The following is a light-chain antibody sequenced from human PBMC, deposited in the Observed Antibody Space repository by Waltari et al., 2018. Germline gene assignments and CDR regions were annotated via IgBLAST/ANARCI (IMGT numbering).Light chain of an antibody. CDR3: QSYDSSNHVV. J-gene: IGLJ2*01. Sequence: NFMLTQPHSVSESPGKTVTISCTRSSGSIASNYVQWYQQRPGSAPTTVIYEDNQRPSGVPDRFSGSIASSSTSASLTIYGLKTEDEAVYYCQSYDSSNHVVFGGGTKLTVL. CDR2: EDN. CDR1: SGSIASNY. V-gene: IGLV6-57*03.